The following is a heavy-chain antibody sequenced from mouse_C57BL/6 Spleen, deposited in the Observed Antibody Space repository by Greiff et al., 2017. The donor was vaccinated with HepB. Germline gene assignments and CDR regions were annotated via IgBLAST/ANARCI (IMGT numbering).Heavy chain of an antibody. CDR2: ISYDGSN. V-gene: IGHV3-6*01. J-gene: IGHJ1*03. Sequence: ESGPGLVKPSQYLSLTCSVTGYSITSGYYWNWIRQFPGNKLEWMGYISYDGSNNYNPSLKNRISITRDTSKNQFFLRLNSVTTEDTATYYCARLGGLRWYFDVWGTGTTVTVSS. CDR3: ARLGGLRWYFDV. D-gene: IGHD2-4*01. CDR1: GYSITSGYY.